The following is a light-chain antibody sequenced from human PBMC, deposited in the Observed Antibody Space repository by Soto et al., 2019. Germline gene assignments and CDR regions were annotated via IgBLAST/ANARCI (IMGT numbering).Light chain of an antibody. CDR2: DVN. J-gene: IGLJ2*01. Sequence: QSALTQPASVSGSPGQSITISCTGTSSDVGDYNYVSWYQQHPGKAPKLMIYDVNNRPSGVSNRFSGSKSGNTASLTISGLQAEDEADYYCSSYTSSSSSVVFGGGTQLTVL. V-gene: IGLV2-14*03. CDR3: SSYTSSSSSVV. CDR1: SSDVGDYNY.